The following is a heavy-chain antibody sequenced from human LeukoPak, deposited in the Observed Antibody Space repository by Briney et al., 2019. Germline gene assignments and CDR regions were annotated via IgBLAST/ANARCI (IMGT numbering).Heavy chain of an antibody. CDR2: IYHSGST. J-gene: IGHJ4*02. D-gene: IGHD5-18*01. V-gene: IGHV4-38-2*02. Sequence: PSETLSLTCAVSGYSISGGYYWGWIRQPPGKGLEWIGSIYHSGSTYYNPSLKSRVTISVNTSKNQFSLKLSSVTAADTAVYYCARDKDTAMVLFDYWGQATLVTVSS. CDR1: GYSISGGYY. CDR3: ARDKDTAMVLFDY.